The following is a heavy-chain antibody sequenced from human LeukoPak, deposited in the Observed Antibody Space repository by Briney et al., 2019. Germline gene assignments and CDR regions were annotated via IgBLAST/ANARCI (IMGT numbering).Heavy chain of an antibody. V-gene: IGHV4-30-4*01. CDR1: RGSITSDDYG. CDR2: LYYSGNT. CDR3: ARSEAAAGPLTFDV. D-gene: IGHD6-25*01. Sequence: SETLSLTCTVSRGSITSDDYGWSWVRQPPGKDREWIGYLYYSGNTYYNPSLTTRLTMSIDPPENHFSLQLTSVTAADTALYYCARSEAAAGPLTFDVWGPGTMVIVSA. J-gene: IGHJ3*01.